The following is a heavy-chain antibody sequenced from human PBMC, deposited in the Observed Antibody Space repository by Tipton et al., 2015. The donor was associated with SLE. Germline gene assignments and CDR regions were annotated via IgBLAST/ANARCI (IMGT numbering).Heavy chain of an antibody. CDR3: ARGSIAVAGTFDY. J-gene: IGHJ4*02. CDR1: GGSFSGYY. V-gene: IGHV4-34*01. Sequence: TLSLTCAVYGGSFSGYYWSWIRQPPGKGLEWIGEINHSGSTNYNPSLKSRVTISVDTSKNQFSLKLSSVTAADTAVYYCARGSIAVAGTFDYWGQGTLVTVSS. CDR2: INHSGST. D-gene: IGHD6-19*01.